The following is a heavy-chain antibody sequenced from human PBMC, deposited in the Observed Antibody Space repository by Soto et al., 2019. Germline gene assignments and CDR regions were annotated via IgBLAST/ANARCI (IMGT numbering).Heavy chain of an antibody. CDR1: GYTFTSYA. CDR2: INAGNGNT. Sequence: QVQLVQSGAEEKKPGASVKVSCKASGYTFTSYAMHWVRQAPGQRLEWMGWINAGNGNTKYSQKFQGRVTITRDTSASKAYMELSSLRSEDTAVYYCARAPGGSSSFVDYWGQGPLVTVSS. D-gene: IGHD6-6*01. CDR3: ARAPGGSSSFVDY. V-gene: IGHV1-3*05. J-gene: IGHJ4*02.